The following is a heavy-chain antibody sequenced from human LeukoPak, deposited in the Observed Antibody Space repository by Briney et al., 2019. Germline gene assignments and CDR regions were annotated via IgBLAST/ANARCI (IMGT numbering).Heavy chain of an antibody. Sequence: GGSLRLSCAASGFTFSTYAMSWVRQAPGKGLEWVSAISGSGGSTYYTDSVKGRFTISRDNSKNTLYLQMNSRRAEDTAVYYCAKGNQYSSSLDYWGQGTLVTVSS. J-gene: IGHJ4*02. D-gene: IGHD6-13*01. CDR2: ISGSGGST. CDR3: AKGNQYSSSLDY. V-gene: IGHV3-23*01. CDR1: GFTFSTYA.